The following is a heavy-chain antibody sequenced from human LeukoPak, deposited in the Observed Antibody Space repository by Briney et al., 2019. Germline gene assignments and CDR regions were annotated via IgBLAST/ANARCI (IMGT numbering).Heavy chain of an antibody. CDR1: GGSISSYY. CDR3: ARGPLYYDILTGYSYYYYYYMDV. V-gene: IGHV4-59*01. Sequence: SETLSLTCTVSGGSISSYYWSWIRQPPGKGLEWIGYIYYSGSTNYNPSLKSRVTISVDTSKNQFSLKLSSVTAADTAVYYCARGPLYYDILTGYSYYYYYYMDVWGKGTTVTVSS. J-gene: IGHJ6*03. D-gene: IGHD3-9*01. CDR2: IYYSGST.